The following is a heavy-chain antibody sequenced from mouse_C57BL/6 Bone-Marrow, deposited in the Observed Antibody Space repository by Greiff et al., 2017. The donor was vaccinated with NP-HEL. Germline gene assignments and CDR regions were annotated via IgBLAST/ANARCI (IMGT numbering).Heavy chain of an antibody. CDR2: IYPGDGDT. J-gene: IGHJ4*01. V-gene: IGHV1-82*01. D-gene: IGHD2-2*01. Sequence: QVQLQQSGPELVKPGASVKISCKASGYAFSSSWMNWVKQRPGKGLEWIGRIYPGDGDTNYNGKFKGKATLTADKYSSTAYMQLSSLTSEDSAVYFCARGGLRHAMDYWGQGTSVTVSS. CDR1: GYAFSSSW. CDR3: ARGGLRHAMDY.